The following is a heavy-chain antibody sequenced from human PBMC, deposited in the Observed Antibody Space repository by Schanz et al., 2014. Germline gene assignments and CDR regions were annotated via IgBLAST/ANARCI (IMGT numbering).Heavy chain of an antibody. D-gene: IGHD5-12*01. Sequence: QVQLLQSGAEVKKPGASMKVSCKASGYTFTTYYMLWVRQAPGQGLEWMGIINPSGGSTRYGQKFQGRITVTRDTSTSTVYLELSSLRSDDTAVYYCARGGGPEDGCDIWGQGTILTVSS. CDR3: ARGGGPEDGCDI. V-gene: IGHV1-46*01. J-gene: IGHJ3*02. CDR2: INPSGGST. CDR1: GYTFTTYY.